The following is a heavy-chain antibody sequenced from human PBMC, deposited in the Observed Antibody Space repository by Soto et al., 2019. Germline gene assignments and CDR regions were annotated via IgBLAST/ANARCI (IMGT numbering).Heavy chain of an antibody. CDR1: GFTFSSYG. J-gene: IGHJ6*02. CDR3: ARDTGQLRDYYYYGMDV. Sequence: QVQLVESGGGVVQPGRSLRLSCAASGFTFSSYGMHWVRKAPGKGLEWVAVIWYDGSNKYYADSVKGRFTISRDNSKNTLYLQMNSLRAEDTAVYYCARDTGQLRDYYYYGMDVWGQGTTVTVSS. CDR2: IWYDGSNK. V-gene: IGHV3-33*01. D-gene: IGHD6-6*01.